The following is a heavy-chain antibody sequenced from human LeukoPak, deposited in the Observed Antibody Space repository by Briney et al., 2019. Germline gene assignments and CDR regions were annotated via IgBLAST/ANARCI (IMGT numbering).Heavy chain of an antibody. CDR3: ARERGVDTAMVLGY. D-gene: IGHD5-18*01. J-gene: IGHJ4*02. CDR1: GGSFSGYY. CDR2: INHSGST. Sequence: SETLSLTCAVYGGSFSGYYWSWIRQPPGKGLEWIGEINHSGSTNYNPSLKSRVTISVDTSKNQFSLKLSSVTAADTAVYYCARERGVDTAMVLGYWGQGTLVTVSS. V-gene: IGHV4-34*01.